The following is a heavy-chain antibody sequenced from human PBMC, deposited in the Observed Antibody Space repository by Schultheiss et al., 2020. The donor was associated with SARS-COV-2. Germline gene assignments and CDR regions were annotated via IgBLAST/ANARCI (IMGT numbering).Heavy chain of an antibody. CDR3: ERGNRGRKYYCSGAHDYYYGMDV. V-gene: IGHV4-34*01. D-gene: IGHD3-10*01. CDR1: GGSFSGYY. Sequence: SETLSLTCAVYGGSFSGYYWSWIRQHPGKGLEWIGEINHCGSTNYNPSLKSRVNISVDTSKNKFSLKLSSVTAADTAVYYCERGNRGRKYYCSGAHDYYYGMDVWGQGTTVTVSS. J-gene: IGHJ6*02. CDR2: INHCGST.